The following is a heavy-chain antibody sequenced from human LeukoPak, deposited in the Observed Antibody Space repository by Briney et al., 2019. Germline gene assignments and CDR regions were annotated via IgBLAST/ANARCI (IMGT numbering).Heavy chain of an antibody. CDR2: IYYSGST. CDR1: GGSISSGDYY. Sequence: SQTLSLTCTVSGGSISSGDYYWSWIRQPPGKDLEWIGYIYYSGSTYYNPSLKSRVTISVDTSKNQFSLKLSSVTAADTAVYYCASTTIFGVVTDDNWFDPWGQGTLVTVSS. D-gene: IGHD3-3*01. V-gene: IGHV4-30-4*08. J-gene: IGHJ5*02. CDR3: ASTTIFGVVTDDNWFDP.